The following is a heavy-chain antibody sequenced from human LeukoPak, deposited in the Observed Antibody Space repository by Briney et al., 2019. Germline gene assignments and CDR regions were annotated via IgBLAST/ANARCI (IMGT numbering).Heavy chain of an antibody. CDR1: GGSISSYY. J-gene: IGHJ3*02. D-gene: IGHD3-22*01. CDR3: ARRPEDYYDSSGSPVVLDAFDI. V-gene: IGHV4-59*01. CDR2: IYYDGST. Sequence: SETLSLTCTVSGGSISSYYWSWIRQPPGKGLEWIGYIYYDGSTNYNPSLKSRVTISVDTSKNQFSLKLTSVTAADTAVYYCARRPEDYYDSSGSPVVLDAFDIWGQGTMVTVSS.